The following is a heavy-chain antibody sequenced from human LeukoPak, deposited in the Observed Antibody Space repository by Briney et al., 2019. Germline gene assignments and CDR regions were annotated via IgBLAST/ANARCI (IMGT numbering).Heavy chain of an antibody. J-gene: IGHJ4*02. CDR3: AKDRPNYYGSNGHYYRRDGDY. V-gene: IGHV3-21*04. Sequence: GGSLRLSCAASGFTFTSYSMNWVRQAPGKGLEWVSSISSSGNYIYYADSVKGRFTISRDNARNSLYLQMNSLRAEDTAIYYCAKDRPNYYGSNGHYYRRDGDYWGQGTLVTVSS. D-gene: IGHD3-22*01. CDR2: ISSSGNYI. CDR1: GFTFTSYS.